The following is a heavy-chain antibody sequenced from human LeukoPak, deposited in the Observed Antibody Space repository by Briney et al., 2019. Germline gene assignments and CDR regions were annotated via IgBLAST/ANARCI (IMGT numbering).Heavy chain of an antibody. CDR3: ARNRVLTGYSNMDV. Sequence: GGSLRLSCAASGFTFSSYAMSWVRQAPGKGLEWVSAISGSGGSTYYADSVKGRFTISRDNAKNSLYLQMNSLRAEDTALYYCARNRVLTGYSNMDVWGKGTTVTVSS. CDR1: GFTFSSYA. CDR2: ISGSGGST. D-gene: IGHD3-9*01. J-gene: IGHJ6*03. V-gene: IGHV3-23*01.